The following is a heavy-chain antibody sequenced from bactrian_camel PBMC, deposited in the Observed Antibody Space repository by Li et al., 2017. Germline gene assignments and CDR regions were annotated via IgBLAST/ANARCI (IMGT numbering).Heavy chain of an antibody. CDR1: GYNAGRNC. V-gene: IGHV3S53*01. D-gene: IGHD2*01. J-gene: IGHJ4*01. CDR3: AATSNWKLSGCRLRSDYNV. CDR2: MTSAGST. Sequence: HVQLVESGGGSVQAGGSLTLSCTISGYNAGRNCISWFRQAPGKEREGVARMTSAGSTDYADYVKGRFTISKDSRDFLNLKMNSLKPEDTGIYYCAATSNWKLSGCRLRSDYNVWGQGTQVTVS.